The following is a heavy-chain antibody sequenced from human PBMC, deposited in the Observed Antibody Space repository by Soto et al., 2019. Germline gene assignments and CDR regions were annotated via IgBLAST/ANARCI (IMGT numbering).Heavy chain of an antibody. CDR2: IRSKANSYAT. D-gene: IGHD1-26*01. V-gene: IGHV3-73*01. Sequence: PGGSLRLSCAASGFTFSGSAMHWVRQASGKGLEWVGRIRSKANSYATAYAASVKGRFTISRDDSKNTAYLQMNSLKTEDTAVYYCTLGPTNSAFDIWGQGTMVTVS. CDR3: TLGPTNSAFDI. J-gene: IGHJ3*02. CDR1: GFTFSGSA.